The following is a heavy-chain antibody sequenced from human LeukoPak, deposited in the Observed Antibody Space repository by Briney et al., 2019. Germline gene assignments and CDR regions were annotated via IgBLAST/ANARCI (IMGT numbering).Heavy chain of an antibody. D-gene: IGHD6-13*01. CDR1: GFTLYSFW. CDR3: ARELAAAGSFDP. CDR2: INTDGSST. J-gene: IGHJ5*02. V-gene: IGHV3-74*01. Sequence: GGSLRLSCSASGFTLYSFWMHWVRQVPGKGLVWVSRINTDGSSTSYADSVKGRFTISRDNAKNSLYLQMNSLRAEDTAVYYCARELAAAGSFDPWGQGTLVTVSS.